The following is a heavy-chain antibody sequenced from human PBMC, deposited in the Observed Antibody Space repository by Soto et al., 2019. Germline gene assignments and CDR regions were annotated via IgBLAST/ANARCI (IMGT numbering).Heavy chain of an antibody. CDR2: INHSGST. CDR3: ARKGDYYGSGSRTAPFDY. D-gene: IGHD3-10*01. J-gene: IGHJ4*02. CDR1: VVSFSGYY. V-gene: IGHV4-34*01. Sequence: SETLSLTCAFYVVSFSGYYWSCIRHPPGKWLEWIGEINHSGSTNYNPSLKSRVTISVDTSKNQFSLKLSSVTAADTAVYYCARKGDYYGSGSRTAPFDYCGQGKLVNVS.